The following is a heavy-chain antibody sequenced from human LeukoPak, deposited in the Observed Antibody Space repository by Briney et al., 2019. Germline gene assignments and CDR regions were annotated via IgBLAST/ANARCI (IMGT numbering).Heavy chain of an antibody. V-gene: IGHV3-49*04. CDR1: GFTFGDYA. CDR2: IRSKAYGGTT. J-gene: IGHJ4*02. Sequence: GGSLRLPCTASGFTFGDYAMSWVRQAPGKGLEWVGFIRSKAYGGTTEYAASVKGRFTISRDDSKSIAYLQMNSLKTEDTAVYYCTRRDSSSSLIDYWGQGTLVTVSS. CDR3: TRRDSSSSLIDY. D-gene: IGHD6-6*01.